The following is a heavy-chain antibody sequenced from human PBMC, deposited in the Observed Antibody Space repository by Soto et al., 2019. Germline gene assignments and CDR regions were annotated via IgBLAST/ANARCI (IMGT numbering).Heavy chain of an antibody. CDR2: ISGSGDRI. CDR3: AKMVVRGVWVFDY. Sequence: EVQLLESGGGLVEPGGSLRLSCAASGLTFSSSSMSWVRQAPGKGQEWVSAISGSGDRIFYADSVKGRFTISRDNSKNTLYLQSNSLRAEDTAVYYCAKMVVRGVWVFDYWGQGTLVTVSS. J-gene: IGHJ4*02. D-gene: IGHD3-10*01. CDR1: GLTFSSSS. V-gene: IGHV3-23*01.